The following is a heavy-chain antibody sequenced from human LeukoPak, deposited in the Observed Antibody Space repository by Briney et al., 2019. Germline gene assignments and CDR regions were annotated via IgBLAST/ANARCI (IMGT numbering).Heavy chain of an antibody. D-gene: IGHD1-20*01. Sequence: PGGSLRLSCAASGFTFSNYWMIWVRQAPGKGLEWVANMKQDGSLKYYVDSVKGRFTISRDNSKNTLYVQMNSLRAEDTAVYYCAKNRGNWYYFDYWGQGTLVTVSS. J-gene: IGHJ4*02. CDR1: GFTFSNYW. CDR2: MKQDGSLK. V-gene: IGHV3-7*03. CDR3: AKNRGNWYYFDY.